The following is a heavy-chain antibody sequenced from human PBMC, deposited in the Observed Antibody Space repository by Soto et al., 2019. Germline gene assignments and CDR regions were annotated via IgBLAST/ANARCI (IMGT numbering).Heavy chain of an antibody. CDR3: ARGRERGYSYGHRYYYYGMDV. Sequence: PSETLSLTCTVSGDSIGSGNKYWSWIRQAPGKGLEWIGEINHSGSTNYNPSLKSRVTISVDTSKNQFSLKLSSVTAADTAVYYCARGRERGYSYGHRYYYYGMDVWGQGTTVTVSS. CDR1: GDSIGSGNKY. CDR2: INHSGST. J-gene: IGHJ6*02. D-gene: IGHD5-18*01. V-gene: IGHV4-61*01.